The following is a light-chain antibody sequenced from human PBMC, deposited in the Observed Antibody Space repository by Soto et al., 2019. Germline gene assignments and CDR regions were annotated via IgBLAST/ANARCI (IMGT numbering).Light chain of an antibody. CDR2: AAS. CDR3: QNHGTT. V-gene: IGKV3-20*01. Sequence: FVLTQSPGNLSLSPGXRVTLSCKVSQSVTNSELAWYQQKPGQAPRLLIYAASSRATGIPDRFSGGGSGTDFALTISKLEPEDSAVYYRQNHGTTFAQGTKADIK. CDR1: QSVTNSE. J-gene: IGKJ1*01.